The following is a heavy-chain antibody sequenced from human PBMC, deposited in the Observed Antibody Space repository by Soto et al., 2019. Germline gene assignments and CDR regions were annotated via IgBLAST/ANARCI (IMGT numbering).Heavy chain of an antibody. CDR2: ISGSGDSR. Sequence: PGWSLRLSCAASGFTFSNYAMTLVRQAPGKGLEWVSGISGSGDSRYYADSVKGRFTFSRDSSKNTLYLHMNSLRAEETAVYYCARPVVPAAFYYYYGMDVWGKGTKVTVSS. CDR3: ARPVVPAAFYYYYGMDV. J-gene: IGHJ6*04. D-gene: IGHD2-2*01. V-gene: IGHV3-23*01. CDR1: GFTFSNYA.